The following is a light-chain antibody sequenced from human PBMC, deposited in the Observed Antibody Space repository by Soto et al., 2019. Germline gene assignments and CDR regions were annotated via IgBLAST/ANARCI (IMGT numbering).Light chain of an antibody. CDR1: SSDIGSYDY. CDR3: TSYTSTTSVV. V-gene: IGLV2-14*03. CDR2: DVT. Sequence: QAALTQPASVSGSPGQSITISCTGTSSDIGSYDYVTWYQQYPGKAPKVMIYDVTNRPSGVSNRFSGSKSGNTASLTISGLQAEDEADYYCTSYTSTTSVVFGGGTQLTVL. J-gene: IGLJ2*01.